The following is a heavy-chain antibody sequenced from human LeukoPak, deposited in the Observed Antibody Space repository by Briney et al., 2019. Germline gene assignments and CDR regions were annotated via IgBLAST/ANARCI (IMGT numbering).Heavy chain of an antibody. J-gene: IGHJ4*02. CDR1: GITFSSYA. CDR3: AKEYSSGWYYFDY. CDR2: LRYDGSNE. Sequence: PGGSLRLSCAASGITFSSYALHWVRQAPGKGLEWVASLRYDGSNEYYADSVKSRFTISRDNSKNTLHLQMNNLRAEDMAVYYCAKEYSSGWYYFDYWGQGTLVTVSS. V-gene: IGHV3-30*02. D-gene: IGHD6-19*01.